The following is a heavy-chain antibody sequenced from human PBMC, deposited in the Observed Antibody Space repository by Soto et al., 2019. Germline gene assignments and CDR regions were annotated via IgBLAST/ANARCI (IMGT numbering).Heavy chain of an antibody. CDR1: GGSISSSSYY. J-gene: IGHJ6*02. Sequence: TSETLSLTXTVSGGSISSSSYYWGWIRQPPGKGLEWIGSIYYSGSTYYNPSLKSRVTISVDTSKNQFSLKLSSVTAADTAVYYCARQVVAAGYGMDVWGQGTTVTVSS. CDR2: IYYSGST. V-gene: IGHV4-39*01. D-gene: IGHD3-22*01. CDR3: ARQVVAAGYGMDV.